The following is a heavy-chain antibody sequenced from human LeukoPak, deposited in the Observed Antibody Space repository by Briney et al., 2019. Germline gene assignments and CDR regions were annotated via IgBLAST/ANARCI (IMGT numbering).Heavy chain of an antibody. CDR2: IIPIFGTA. Sequence: GASVKVSCKASGGTFSSYAISWVRQAPGQGLEWMGGIIPIFGTANYAQKFQGRVTITADESTSTAYMELSSLRSEDTAVYYCARTMGSSSWSFDYWGQGTLVTVSS. CDR1: GGTFSSYA. D-gene: IGHD6-13*01. V-gene: IGHV1-69*13. CDR3: ARTMGSSSWSFDY. J-gene: IGHJ4*02.